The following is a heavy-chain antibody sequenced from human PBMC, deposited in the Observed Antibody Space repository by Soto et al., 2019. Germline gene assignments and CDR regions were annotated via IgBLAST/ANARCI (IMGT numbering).Heavy chain of an antibody. D-gene: IGHD3-3*01. CDR1: GFTFSTYA. CDR3: AKNGDFWIWGMDV. CDR2: ISSSGDAT. V-gene: IGHV3-23*01. Sequence: PGGSLRLSCAASGFTFSTYAMTWVRQAPGKGLEWVSIISSSGDATYYLDSVKGRFTISRENSRNTLHFQMNSLRAEDAAVYFCAKNGDFWIWGMDVWGQGTTVTVSS. J-gene: IGHJ6*02.